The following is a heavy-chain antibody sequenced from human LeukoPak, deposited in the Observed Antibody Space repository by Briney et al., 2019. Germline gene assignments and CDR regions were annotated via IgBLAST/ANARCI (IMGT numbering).Heavy chain of an antibody. D-gene: IGHD6-13*01. Sequence: SETLSLTCAVYGGSLGGYYWSWIRQPPGKGLEWIGEINHSGSTNYNPSLKSRVTISVDTSKNQFSLKLSSVTAADTAVYYCARGRGSSWYHGNWFDPWGQGTLVTVSS. CDR2: INHSGST. CDR1: GGSLGGYY. CDR3: ARGRGSSWYHGNWFDP. V-gene: IGHV4-34*01. J-gene: IGHJ5*02.